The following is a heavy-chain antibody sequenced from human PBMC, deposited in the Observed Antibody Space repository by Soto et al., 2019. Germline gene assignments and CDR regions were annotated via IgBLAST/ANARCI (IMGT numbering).Heavy chain of an antibody. V-gene: IGHV1-2*02. D-gene: IGHD2-2*01. Sequence: GASVKVSCKASGYTFSDYYIHWVRQAPGQGLEWMGWINPNSGGTKYAPKFQGGVTMTRDTSKNQFSLKLSSVTVADTAVYYCARERYCSSTSCSTYYFDYWGQGTLVTVSS. J-gene: IGHJ4*02. CDR2: INPNSGGT. CDR3: ARERYCSSTSCSTYYFDY. CDR1: GYTFSDYY.